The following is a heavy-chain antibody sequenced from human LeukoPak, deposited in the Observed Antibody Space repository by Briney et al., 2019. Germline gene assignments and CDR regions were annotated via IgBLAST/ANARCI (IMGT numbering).Heavy chain of an antibody. D-gene: IGHD3-22*01. Sequence: SVKVSCKASGGTFSSYAISWVRQAPGQGLEWMGGIIPIFGTANYAQKFQGRVTITTDESTSTAYMELSSLRSEDTAVYYCARPSLYYYDSSGYYPFDYWGQGTLVTVSS. J-gene: IGHJ4*02. CDR1: GGTFSSYA. CDR2: IIPIFGTA. CDR3: ARPSLYYYDSSGYYPFDY. V-gene: IGHV1-69*05.